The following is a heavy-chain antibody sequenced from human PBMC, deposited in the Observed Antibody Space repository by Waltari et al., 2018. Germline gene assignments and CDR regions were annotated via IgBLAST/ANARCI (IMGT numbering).Heavy chain of an antibody. V-gene: IGHV4-39*01. CDR3: AGYGSSGLYWVVDY. J-gene: IGHJ4*02. D-gene: IGHD6-19*01. CDR2: IYYSGST. CDR1: GGSISSSSYY. Sequence: QLQLQESGPGLVKPSETLSLTCTVSGGSISSSSYYWGWIRKPPGKGLEWIGSIYYSGSTYYNPTLKSRATIAVDTSKHQFSRKLSSVTAADTAVYYCAGYGSSGLYWVVDYWGQGTLVIVSS.